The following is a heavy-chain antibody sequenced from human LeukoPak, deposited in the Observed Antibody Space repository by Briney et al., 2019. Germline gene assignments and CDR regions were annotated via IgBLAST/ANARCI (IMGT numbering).Heavy chain of an antibody. J-gene: IGHJ4*02. V-gene: IGHV1-58*01. CDR2: IVVGSGNT. Sequence: GASVKVSCKASGFTFTSSAVQWVRQARGQRLEWIGWIVVGSGNTNYAQKFQERVSITRDMSTITAYMELSSLRSEDTAVYYCAADPTYYYGSRSYFDYWGQGTLVTVSS. D-gene: IGHD3-10*01. CDR1: GFTFTSSA. CDR3: AADPTYYYGSRSYFDY.